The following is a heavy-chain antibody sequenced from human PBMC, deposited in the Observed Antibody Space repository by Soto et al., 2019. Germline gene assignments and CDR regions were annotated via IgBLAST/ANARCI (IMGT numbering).Heavy chain of an antibody. CDR1: GYTFTSYG. CDR3: ARDLGQQLFDY. Sequence: QVQLVQFGAEVKKPGASVKVSCKASGYTFTSYGISWVRQAPGQGLEWMGWISGHNGNKKYAQKLQGRVSMTTDTSTSTAYMELRSLRSDDTAVYYCARDLGQQLFDYWGQGTLVTVSS. D-gene: IGHD6-13*01. CDR2: ISGHNGNK. V-gene: IGHV1-18*01. J-gene: IGHJ4*02.